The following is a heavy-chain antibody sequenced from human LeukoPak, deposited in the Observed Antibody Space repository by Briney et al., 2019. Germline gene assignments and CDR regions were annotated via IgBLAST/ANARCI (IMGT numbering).Heavy chain of an antibody. V-gene: IGHV3-11*01. Sequence: GGSLRLSCAASGFILNDYYMGWIRQAPGKGLEWVAYIANSGPTVFYIDSVRGRFTISRDNAKNSLYLQMNSLRAEDTAVYYCARDLGYLGGYYYYDYMDVWGRGTTVTISS. J-gene: IGHJ6*03. CDR2: IANSGPTV. CDR1: GFILNDYY. D-gene: IGHD3-16*01. CDR3: ARDLGYLGGYYYYDYMDV.